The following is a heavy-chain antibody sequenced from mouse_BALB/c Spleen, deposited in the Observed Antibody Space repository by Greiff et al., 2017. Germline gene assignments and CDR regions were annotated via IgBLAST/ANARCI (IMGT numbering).Heavy chain of an antibody. V-gene: IGHV5-6-5*01. CDR2: ISSGGST. Sequence: EVKLMESGGGLVKPGGSLKLSCAASGFTFSSYAMSWVRQTPEKRLEWVASISSGGSTYYPDSVKGRFTISRDNARNILYLQMSSLRSEDTAMYYCARGQRGNYDGFAYWGQGTLVTVSA. D-gene: IGHD2-1*01. CDR3: ARGQRGNYDGFAY. J-gene: IGHJ3*01. CDR1: GFTFSSYA.